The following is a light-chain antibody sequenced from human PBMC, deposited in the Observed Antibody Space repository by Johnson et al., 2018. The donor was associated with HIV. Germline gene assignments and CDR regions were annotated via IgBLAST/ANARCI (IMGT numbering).Light chain of an antibody. CDR3: ETWDNSLSTYV. J-gene: IGLJ1*01. V-gene: IGLV1-51*02. CDR2: EYT. CDR1: SSNIGDNY. Sequence: QSVLTQPPSVSAAPGQKVTISCSGSSSNIGDNYVSWYQQVPGTAPKLLIYEYTKRPSGIPDRFSGSKSGTSATLAITGLQTWDEADYYCETWDNSLSTYVFGSGTKVTVL.